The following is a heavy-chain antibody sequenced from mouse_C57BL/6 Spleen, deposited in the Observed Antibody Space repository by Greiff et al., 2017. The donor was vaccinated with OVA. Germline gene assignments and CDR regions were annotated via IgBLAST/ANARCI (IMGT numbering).Heavy chain of an antibody. D-gene: IGHD1-3*01. Sequence: QVQLKQSGAELARPGASVKLSCKASGYTFTSYGISGVKQRTGQGLGWIGEIYPRSGNTYYNEKFKGKATLTADKSSSTAYMELRSLTSEDSAVYFCASRGKYSPFDYWGQGTTLTVSS. J-gene: IGHJ2*01. CDR1: GYTFTSYG. CDR3: ASRGKYSPFDY. V-gene: IGHV1-81*01. CDR2: IYPRSGNT.